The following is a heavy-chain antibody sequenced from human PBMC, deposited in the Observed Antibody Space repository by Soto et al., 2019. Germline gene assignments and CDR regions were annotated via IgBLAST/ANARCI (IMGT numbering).Heavy chain of an antibody. CDR1: GDSINSDISY. V-gene: IGHV4-39*01. J-gene: IGHJ4*02. Sequence: QLQLQESGPGLVKPSETLSLTCAVSGDSINSDISYWGWVRQPPGKGLEWVGSVYYTGRGHYNPSLIFRPNLSVASAANQSSLGLSSVTPAHTAIYFSARNRTIIPPPVYAPHYFYSWCQGALVTFSS. CDR3: ARNRTIIPPPVYAPHYFYS. CDR2: VYYTGRG. D-gene: IGHD1-20*01.